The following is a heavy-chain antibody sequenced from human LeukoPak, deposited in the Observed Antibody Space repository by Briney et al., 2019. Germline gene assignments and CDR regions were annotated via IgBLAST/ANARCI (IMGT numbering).Heavy chain of an antibody. J-gene: IGHJ2*01. D-gene: IGHD6-13*01. CDR2: IYYSGNT. Sequence: SETLSLTCTVSGGSISSYYWSWIRQPPGKGLEWIGHIYYSGNTNYNPSLKSRVTISADTPKDQFSLKLSSVTAADTAVYYCARKAASDWYFDLWGRGTLVTVSS. V-gene: IGHV4-59*08. CDR3: ARKAASDWYFDL. CDR1: GGSISSYY.